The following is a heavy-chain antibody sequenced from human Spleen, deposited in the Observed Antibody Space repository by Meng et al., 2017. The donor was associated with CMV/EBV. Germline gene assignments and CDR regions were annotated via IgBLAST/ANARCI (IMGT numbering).Heavy chain of an antibody. Sequence: LRLSCTVSGGSIGTVDFYWSWIRQHPGKGLEWIGYIYKNGYTSYNPSLKSRLTLSIDTSKNQFSLKLTSATAADTAVYYCARESYCGSDCYGTLGFWGQGSLVTVSS. CDR2: IYKNGYT. D-gene: IGHD2-21*01. V-gene: IGHV4-31*03. CDR3: ARESYCGSDCYGTLGF. J-gene: IGHJ4*02. CDR1: GGSIGTVDFY.